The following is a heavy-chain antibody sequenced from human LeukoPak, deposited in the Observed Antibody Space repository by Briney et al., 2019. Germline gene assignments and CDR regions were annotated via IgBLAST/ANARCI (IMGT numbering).Heavy chain of an antibody. CDR3: ARWGFCGGDACLSSYGLDV. CDR1: GGSDTPSY. D-gene: IGHD2-21*01. Sequence: SETLSLTCTVSGGSDTPSYWNWIRQPPAKGQERMGFFRHSGATYSPTLKSRVSLSVDTSKGQCSLSLRSVTAAGTAVYFCARWGFCGGDACLSSYGLDVWGEGTTVTVSS. CDR2: FRHSGA. V-gene: IGHV4-59*02. J-gene: IGHJ6*04.